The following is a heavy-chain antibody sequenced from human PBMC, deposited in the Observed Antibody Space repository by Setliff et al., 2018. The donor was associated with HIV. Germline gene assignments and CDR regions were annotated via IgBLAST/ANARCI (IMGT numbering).Heavy chain of an antibody. V-gene: IGHV4-4*09. Sequence: SETLSLTCTVSAVSIGGYSWSWIRQSPGKGLEWIGSIYSTDTTNHNPSLESRVTISVDTSKSQFSLKLSSVTAADTAMYYCARVFPPIRGAPFGTPPGAFDIWGQGTMVTVSS. CDR2: IYSTDTT. CDR1: AVSIGGYS. J-gene: IGHJ3*02. D-gene: IGHD2-15*01. CDR3: ARVFPPIRGAPFGTPPGAFDI.